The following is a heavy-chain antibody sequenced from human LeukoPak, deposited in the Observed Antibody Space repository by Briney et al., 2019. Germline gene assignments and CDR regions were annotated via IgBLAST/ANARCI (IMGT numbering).Heavy chain of an antibody. D-gene: IGHD6-13*01. CDR1: GFTFSSYW. V-gene: IGHV3-74*01. CDR2: INTDGSST. J-gene: IGHJ5*02. CDR3: ARESGIAAALDL. Sequence: PWGSLRLSCAASGFTFSSYWMHWVRQAPGKGLVWVSRINTDGSSTSYADSVKGRFTISRDNAKNTLYLQMNSLRAEDTAVYYCARESGIAAALDLWGQGTLVTVSS.